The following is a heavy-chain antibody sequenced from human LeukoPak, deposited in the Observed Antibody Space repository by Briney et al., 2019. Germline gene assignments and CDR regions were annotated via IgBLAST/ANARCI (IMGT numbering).Heavy chain of an antibody. Sequence: EASVKVSCKASGYTFTSYDISWVRQATGQGLEWMGWMNPNSGNTGYAQKFQGRVTMTRKSSISTAYMELSSLRSEDTAVYYCAREVGGGGDAFDIWGQGTMVTVSS. CDR1: GYTFTSYD. V-gene: IGHV1-8*01. CDR2: MNPNSGNT. J-gene: IGHJ3*02. D-gene: IGHD3-10*01. CDR3: AREVGGGGDAFDI.